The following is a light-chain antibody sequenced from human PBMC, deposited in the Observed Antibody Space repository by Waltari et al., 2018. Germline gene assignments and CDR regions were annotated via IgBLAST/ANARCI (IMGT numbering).Light chain of an antibody. CDR3: CSYAGSAISV. CDR2: DVN. J-gene: IGLJ3*02. Sequence: QSALTQTATVSGSPGQSITISCTGTSSDDGSYNLVSWYQQHPGKAPTLIIYDVNKRPSGVSNRFSGSKSGNTASLTISGLQAADEADYYCCSYAGSAISVFGGGTRLTVL. CDR1: SSDDGSYNL. V-gene: IGLV2-23*02.